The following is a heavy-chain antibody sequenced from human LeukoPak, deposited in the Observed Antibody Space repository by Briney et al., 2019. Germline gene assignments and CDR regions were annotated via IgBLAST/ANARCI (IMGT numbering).Heavy chain of an antibody. D-gene: IGHD1-1*01. V-gene: IGHV4-34*01. Sequence: PSETLSLTCAAYGGSFSGYYWSWIRQPPGKGLVWIGEINHSGSTNYNPSLKSRVTISVDTSKNQFSLKLSSVTAADTAVYYCARRAGATAYYYYYMDVWGKGTTVTVSS. CDR1: GGSFSGYY. J-gene: IGHJ6*03. CDR2: INHSGST. CDR3: ARRAGATAYYYYYMDV.